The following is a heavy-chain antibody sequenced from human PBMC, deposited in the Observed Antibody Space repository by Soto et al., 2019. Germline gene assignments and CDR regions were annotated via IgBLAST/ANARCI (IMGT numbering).Heavy chain of an antibody. CDR2: INHSGSA. V-gene: IGHV4-34*01. Sequence: SETLSLTCALYGESFSGYIWTWIRPTPGKGLQWIGQINHSGSASYNPSLKSRVTISVHTSNSQFSLELSSVTAADTAVYYCARGLITGSHYSGGWYYFDSWGQGTQVTVSS. CDR1: GESFSGYI. D-gene: IGHD6-19*01. J-gene: IGHJ4*02. CDR3: ARGLITGSHYSGGWYYFDS.